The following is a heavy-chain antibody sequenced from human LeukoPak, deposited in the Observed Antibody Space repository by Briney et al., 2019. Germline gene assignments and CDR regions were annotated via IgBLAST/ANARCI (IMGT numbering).Heavy chain of an antibody. V-gene: IGHV3-74*01. CDR2: INSDGSFT. D-gene: IGHD1-26*01. Sequence: VGSLRLSCAASGFTFSNFWVHWVRQAPGKGLLWVARINSDGSFTDYADSVKGRFTISRDNAKNTLYLQMNSLRAEDTAVYYCARDGAFFWGQGTLVTVSS. CDR1: GFTFSNFW. CDR3: ARDGAFF. J-gene: IGHJ1*01.